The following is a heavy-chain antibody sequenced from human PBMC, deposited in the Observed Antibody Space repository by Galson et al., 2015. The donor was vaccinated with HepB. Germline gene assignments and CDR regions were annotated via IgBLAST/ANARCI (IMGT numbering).Heavy chain of an antibody. CDR1: GFTFISYS. CDR3: ARDIWPGHSGSYYPFDY. J-gene: IGHJ4*02. V-gene: IGHV3-48*02. Sequence: SLRLSCAASGFTFISYSMNWVRQAPGKGLEWVSYISSSSRTIDYADSVKGRITISRDNAKNSLYLQMNSLRDEDTAVYYCARDIWPGHSGSYYPFDYWGQGTLVTVSS. D-gene: IGHD1-26*01. CDR2: ISSSSRTI.